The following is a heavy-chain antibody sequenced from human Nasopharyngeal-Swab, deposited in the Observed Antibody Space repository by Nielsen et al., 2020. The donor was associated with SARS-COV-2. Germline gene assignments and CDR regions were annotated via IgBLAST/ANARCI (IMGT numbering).Heavy chain of an antibody. CDR1: GYRFIGYW. D-gene: IGHD3-22*01. J-gene: IGHJ3*02. CDR3: ARTAIEGGYYRGDAFDI. Sequence: KVSCKGSGYRFIGYWIGWVRQMPGKGLEWMGIIYPGDSDTRYSPSFQGQVTISADKSINTAYLQWSSLKASDTAMYYCARTAIEGGYYRGDAFDIWGQGTMVTVSS. V-gene: IGHV5-51*01. CDR2: IYPGDSDT.